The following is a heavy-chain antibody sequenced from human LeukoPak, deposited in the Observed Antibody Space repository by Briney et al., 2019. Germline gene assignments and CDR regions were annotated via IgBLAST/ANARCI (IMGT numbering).Heavy chain of an antibody. D-gene: IGHD1-1*01. V-gene: IGHV3-7*01. Sequence: GGSLRLSCAASGFTFSRYWMTWVRQAPGKGLEWVANIKEDGSENSYVESVKGRFTISRDNAKNSLYLQLKSLRAEDTAVYFCARQRYSDYWGQGTLVTVSS. CDR3: ARQRYSDY. J-gene: IGHJ4*02. CDR1: GFTFSRYW. CDR2: IKEDGSEN.